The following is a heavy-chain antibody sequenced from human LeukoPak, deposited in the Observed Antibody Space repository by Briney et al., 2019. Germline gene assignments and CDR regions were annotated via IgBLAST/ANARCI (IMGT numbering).Heavy chain of an antibody. CDR3: GRGQEGTGDDFDY. J-gene: IGHJ4*02. Sequence: SETLSLTCAVYGGSFSGYYWIWIRQPPGKGLEWIGEINHSGCTNYNPSLKSRVTLSLDTSKNQFSLKLSSVTAADTAVYYCGRGQEGTGDDFDYWGQGTLVTVSS. CDR1: GGSFSGYY. V-gene: IGHV4-34*01. CDR2: INHSGCT. D-gene: IGHD3-10*01.